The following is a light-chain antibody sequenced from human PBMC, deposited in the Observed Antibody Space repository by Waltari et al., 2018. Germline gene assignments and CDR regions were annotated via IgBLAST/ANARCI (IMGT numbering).Light chain of an antibody. CDR3: QVWDSSSEHVV. Sequence: SYVLTPPSSVAVAPGPTATITCRGNNIGSKGLQWYQQKSGRAPVLVVFDDSDRASGIPVRFSGSNSGNTATLTISRVEAGDEADYYCQVWDSSSEHVVFGGGTRLTVL. J-gene: IGLJ2*01. CDR2: DDS. V-gene: IGLV3-21*02. CDR1: NIGSKG.